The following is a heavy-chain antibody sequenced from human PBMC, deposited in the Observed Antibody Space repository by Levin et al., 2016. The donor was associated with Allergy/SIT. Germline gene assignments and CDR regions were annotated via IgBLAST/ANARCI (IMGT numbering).Heavy chain of an antibody. Sequence: WIRQPPGKGPEWVSSISPTSTYINYRDSVKGRFTISRDNAKNSLYLQMNSLRAEDTAVYYCACGYRAANQYGSGSYDYWGQGTLVTVSS. D-gene: IGHD3-10*01. CDR3: ACGYRAANQYGSGSYDY. J-gene: IGHJ4*02. CDR2: ISPTSTYI. V-gene: IGHV3-21*01.